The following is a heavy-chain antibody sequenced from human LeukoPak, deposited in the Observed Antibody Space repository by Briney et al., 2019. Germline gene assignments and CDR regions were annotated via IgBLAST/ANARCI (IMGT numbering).Heavy chain of an antibody. Sequence: PSETLSLTCTVSGGSISSSSYYWGWIRQPPGKGLEWIGSIYYSGSTYYNPSLKSRVTISVDTSKNQFSLKLSSVTAADTAVYYCAGAGIAVAGTFNYFQHWGQGTLVTVSS. J-gene: IGHJ1*01. CDR3: AGAGIAVAGTFNYFQH. V-gene: IGHV4-39*07. D-gene: IGHD6-19*01. CDR2: IYYSGST. CDR1: GGSISSSSYY.